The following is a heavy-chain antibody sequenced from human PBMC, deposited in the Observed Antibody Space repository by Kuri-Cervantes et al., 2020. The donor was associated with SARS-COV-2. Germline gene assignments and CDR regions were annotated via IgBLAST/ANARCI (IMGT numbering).Heavy chain of an antibody. CDR3: AITYDFWSGYYRPYFSGVFDY. CDR1: GYSFTSYW. J-gene: IGHJ4*02. Sequence: GESLKISCKGSGYSFTSYWIGWVRQMPGKGLEWMGIIYTGDSDTRYSPSFQGQVTISADKSISTAYLQWSSLKASDTAMYYCAITYDFWSGYYRPYFSGVFDYWGQGTLVTVSS. CDR2: IYTGDSDT. V-gene: IGHV5-51*01. D-gene: IGHD3-3*01.